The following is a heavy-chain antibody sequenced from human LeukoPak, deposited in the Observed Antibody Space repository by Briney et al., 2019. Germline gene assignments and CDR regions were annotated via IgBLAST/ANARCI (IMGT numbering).Heavy chain of an antibody. Sequence: SETLSLTCTVSGGSISSSSYYWSWIRQPPGKGLEWIGCIYYSGSTNYNPSLKSRVTISVDTSKNQFSLKLSSVTAADTVVYYCARDGYYDSSGYFDIWGQGTMVTVSS. CDR1: GGSISSSSYY. CDR3: ARDGYYDSSGYFDI. CDR2: IYYSGST. V-gene: IGHV4-61*01. J-gene: IGHJ3*02. D-gene: IGHD3-22*01.